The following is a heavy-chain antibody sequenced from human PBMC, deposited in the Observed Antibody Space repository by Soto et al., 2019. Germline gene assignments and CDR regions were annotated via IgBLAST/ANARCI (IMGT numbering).Heavy chain of an antibody. Sequence: QVQLVQSGSEVKKPGSAVKVSCKASGRPFSSYAISWVRQSPGQGLDRLGGIIPIFDTANDAQKFQGSVTITADESTNTAYMALSSLRSDDTAVYYCTRDQGPYCSGGRCHYSFDFCGPGILGTVTS. CDR1: GRPFSSYA. J-gene: IGHJ4*02. CDR2: IIPIFDTA. V-gene: IGHV1-69*01. CDR3: TRDQGPYCSGGRCHYSFDF. D-gene: IGHD2-15*01.